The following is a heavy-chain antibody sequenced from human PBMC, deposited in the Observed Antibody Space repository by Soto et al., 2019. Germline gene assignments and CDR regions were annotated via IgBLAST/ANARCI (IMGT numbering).Heavy chain of an antibody. CDR3: ARAGAGSGN. J-gene: IGHJ4*02. V-gene: IGHV3-48*01. CDR1: GFTFSSDS. Sequence: EVQLVESGGGLVQPGGSLRLSCAASGFTFSSDSMNWVRQAPGKGLEWISYISYSSSSIQYADSVKGPFTISRDKAKNSLSPQSTIYSCADTAVYYGARAGAGSGNWGQGTLVTVSS. CDR2: ISYSSSSI. D-gene: IGHD3-10*01.